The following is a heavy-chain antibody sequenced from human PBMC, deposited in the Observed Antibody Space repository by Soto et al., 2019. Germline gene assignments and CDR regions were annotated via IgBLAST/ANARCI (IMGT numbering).Heavy chain of an antibody. Sequence: QVQLVQSGAEVKKPGSSVKVSCKASGGTFSSYAISWVRQAPGQGLEWMGGIIPIFGTANYAQKCQGRVTITADESTSTAYMELSSLRSEDTAVYYCARGVVITTINWFDPWGQGTLVTVSS. CDR1: GGTFSSYA. J-gene: IGHJ5*02. V-gene: IGHV1-69*01. CDR3: ARGVVITTINWFDP. D-gene: IGHD3-3*01. CDR2: IIPIFGTA.